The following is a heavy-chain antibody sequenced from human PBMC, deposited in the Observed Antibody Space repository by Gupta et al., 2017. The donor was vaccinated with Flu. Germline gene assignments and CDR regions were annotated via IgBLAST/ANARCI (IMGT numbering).Heavy chain of an antibody. Sequence: EGHLVESGGALVQPGGSLRLACIASGFNFRIHGMSWVRQAPGKGLEWVANIKYDGSEIFYVDSVKGRFTISRDNAKNSLYLQMDNLRAEDTATYYRATRSASTTLFADFWGQGTLVRVSS. CDR1: GFNFRIHG. CDR3: ATRSASTTLFADF. J-gene: IGHJ4*02. CDR2: IKYDGSEI. D-gene: IGHD2-15*01. V-gene: IGHV3-7*01.